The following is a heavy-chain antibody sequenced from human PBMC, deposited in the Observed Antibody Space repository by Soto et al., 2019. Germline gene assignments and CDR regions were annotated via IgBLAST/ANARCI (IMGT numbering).Heavy chain of an antibody. CDR1: GGSTRNYF. Sequence: QVQLQESGPGLVKPSETLSLTCTVSGGSTRNYFWSWIRQPPGKGLEWIGCIYYSGTTNYNSSLKSCVTISLDTSKNQFSLRLRAVTAADTAVYYCARYVNPYDTAVWFDPWGQGTLVTVSS. J-gene: IGHJ5*02. V-gene: IGHV4-59*01. CDR3: ARYVNPYDTAVWFDP. D-gene: IGHD3-9*01. CDR2: IYYSGTT.